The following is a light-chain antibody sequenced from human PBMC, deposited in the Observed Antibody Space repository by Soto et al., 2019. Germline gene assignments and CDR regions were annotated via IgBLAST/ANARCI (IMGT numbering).Light chain of an antibody. V-gene: IGLV2-14*01. J-gene: IGLJ1*01. CDR1: SSDVGGYNY. Sequence: QSVLTQPASVSGSPGQSITISCTGTSSDVGGYNYVSWYQQHPGKAPKLMIYDVSNRPSGVSNRFSGSKSGNTASLTISGLQAEDEADYYCSSYISSIPYVLGTGTKVTVL. CDR2: DVS. CDR3: SSYISSIPYV.